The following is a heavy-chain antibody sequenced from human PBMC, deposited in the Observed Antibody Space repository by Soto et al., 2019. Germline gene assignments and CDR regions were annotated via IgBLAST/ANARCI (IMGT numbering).Heavy chain of an antibody. V-gene: IGHV1-46*01. CDR3: ARASPNYYGSGSYYNVDTPHDAFDI. Sequence: GASVKVSCKASGYTFTSYYMHWVRQAPGQGLEWMGIINPSGGSTSYAQKFQGRVTMTRDTSTSTVYMELSSLRSEDTAVYYCARASPNYYGSGSYYNVDTPHDAFDICGQGTRVTVSS. CDR2: INPSGGST. D-gene: IGHD3-10*01. J-gene: IGHJ3*02. CDR1: GYTFTSYY.